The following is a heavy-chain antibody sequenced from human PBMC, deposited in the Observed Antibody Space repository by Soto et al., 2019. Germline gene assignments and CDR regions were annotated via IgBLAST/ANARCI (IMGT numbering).Heavy chain of an antibody. D-gene: IGHD3-16*01. J-gene: IGHJ5*02. CDR1: GYTFTSYG. CDR2: ISPYNGNT. V-gene: IGHV1-18*01. Sequence: QVQLVQSGAEVKKPEASVKVSCKASGYTFTSYGISWVRQAPGQGLEWMGWISPYNGNTNYAQKLKGRVTMTTDTSTSTDYMELRSLRSDVTAVYYCARYEAATTLDPWGQGILVTVSS. CDR3: ARYEAATTLDP.